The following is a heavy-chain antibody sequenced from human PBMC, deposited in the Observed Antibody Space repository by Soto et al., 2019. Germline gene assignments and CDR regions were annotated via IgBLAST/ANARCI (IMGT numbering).Heavy chain of an antibody. CDR3: ARPYFPGGKESFFDY. Sequence: QLQLVESGGGVVHPGRSLRLSCAASGFTFSSYGMHWVRQAPGKGLEWVAIIWYDGSKKYYADSVKGRFTISRDNSKNTLFLQMHSLRPYDTAIYYCARPYFPGGKESFFDYWGQGTLVTVSS. J-gene: IGHJ4*02. D-gene: IGHD3-16*02. CDR1: GFTFSSYG. CDR2: IWYDGSKK. V-gene: IGHV3-33*01.